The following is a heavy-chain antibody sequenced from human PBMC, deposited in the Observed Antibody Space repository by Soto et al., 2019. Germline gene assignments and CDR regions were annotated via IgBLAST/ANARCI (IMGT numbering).Heavy chain of an antibody. V-gene: IGHV3-30-3*01. CDR3: ARDHYYYDSSGYPRAYYYYGMDV. CDR2: ISYDGSNK. Sequence: LRLSCAASGFTFSSYAMHWVRQAPGKGLEWVAVISYDGSNKYYADSVKGRFTISRDNSKNTLYLQMNSLRAEDTAVYYCARDHYYYDSSGYPRAYYYYGMDVWGQGTTVTVSS. J-gene: IGHJ6*02. CDR1: GFTFSSYA. D-gene: IGHD3-22*01.